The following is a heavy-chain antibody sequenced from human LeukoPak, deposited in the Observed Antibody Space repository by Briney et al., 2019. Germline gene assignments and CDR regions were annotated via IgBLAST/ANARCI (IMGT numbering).Heavy chain of an antibody. CDR3: ARSLITFGGVSYYYMDV. D-gene: IGHD3-16*01. Sequence: MHXVRQAPGRGLEWMGXINPNSGGTNYAQKFQGRVTMTRDTDISTDYMELSRLRSDDTAVYYCARSLITFGGVSYYYMDVWGKGTTVTVSS. V-gene: IGHV1-2*02. CDR2: INPNSGGT. J-gene: IGHJ6*03.